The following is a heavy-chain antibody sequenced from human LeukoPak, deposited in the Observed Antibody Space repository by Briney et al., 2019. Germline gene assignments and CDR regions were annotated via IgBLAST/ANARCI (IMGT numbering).Heavy chain of an antibody. Sequence: ASVKVSCKASGYTFTGYYMHWVRQAPGQGPEWMGWINPNSGGTNYAQKFQGRVTMTRDTSISTAYMELSRLRSDDTAVYYCARAGHCGGDCYSDYWGQGTLVTVSS. CDR2: INPNSGGT. CDR1: GYTFTGYY. V-gene: IGHV1-2*02. CDR3: ARAGHCGGDCYSDY. D-gene: IGHD2-21*02. J-gene: IGHJ4*02.